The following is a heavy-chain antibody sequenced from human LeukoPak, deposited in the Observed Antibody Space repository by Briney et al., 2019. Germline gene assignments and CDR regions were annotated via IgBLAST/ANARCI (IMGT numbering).Heavy chain of an antibody. CDR2: INPSGGST. CDR1: VYTFTSYY. Sequence: ASVKLSCKASVYTFTSYYMHWVRQAPGQGLEWMGIINPSGGSTSYAQKFQGRVTMTRDTSTSTVYMELSSLRSEDTAVYYCARVVSGITDYWGQGTLVTVSS. D-gene: IGHD3-3*01. CDR3: ARVVSGITDY. J-gene: IGHJ4*02. V-gene: IGHV1-46*01.